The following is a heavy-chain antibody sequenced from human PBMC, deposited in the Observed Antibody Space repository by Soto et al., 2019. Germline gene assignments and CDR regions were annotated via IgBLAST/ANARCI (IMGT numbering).Heavy chain of an antibody. V-gene: IGHV3-15*01. CDR3: TTSPYQYYYYGMDV. Sequence: GGSLRLSCAASGFTFSNAWMNWFRQAPGKGLEWVGRIKSKTDGGTTDYAAPVKGRFTISRDDSKNTLYLQMNSLKTEDTAVYYCTTSPYQYYYYGMDVWGQGTTVTVSS. J-gene: IGHJ6*02. CDR2: IKSKTDGGTT. D-gene: IGHD2-2*01. CDR1: GFTFSNAW.